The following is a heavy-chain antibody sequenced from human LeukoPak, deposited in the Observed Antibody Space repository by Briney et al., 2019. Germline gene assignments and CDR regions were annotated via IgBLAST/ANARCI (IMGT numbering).Heavy chain of an antibody. J-gene: IGHJ4*02. CDR1: GLTVSSNC. V-gene: IGHV3-53*01. CDR2: IYSGGNT. CDR3: ARDEHY. Sequence: GSLRLSCAASGLTVSSNCMSWVRQAPGKGLEWVSFIYSGGNTYYADSVKGRFTISRDNSKNTLYLQMNSLRAEDTAVYYCARDEHYWGQGTLVTVSS.